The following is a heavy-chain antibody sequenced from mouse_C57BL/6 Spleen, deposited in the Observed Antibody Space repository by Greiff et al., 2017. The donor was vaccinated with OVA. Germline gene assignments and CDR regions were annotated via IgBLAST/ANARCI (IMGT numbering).Heavy chain of an antibody. D-gene: IGHD1-1*01. Sequence: VKLQESGAELVRPGASVTLSCKASGYTFTDYEMHWVKQTPVHGLEWIGAIDPETGGTAYNQKFKGKAILTADKSSSTAYMELRSLTSEDSAVYYCTRERNGSSLWYIDVWGTGTTVTVSS. CDR3: TRERNGSSLWYIDV. CDR1: GYTFTDYE. V-gene: IGHV1-15*01. CDR2: IDPETGGT. J-gene: IGHJ1*03.